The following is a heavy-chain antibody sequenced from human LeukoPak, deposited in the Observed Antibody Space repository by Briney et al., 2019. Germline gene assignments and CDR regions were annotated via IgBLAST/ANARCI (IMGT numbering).Heavy chain of an antibody. CDR2: IIPIFGTA. V-gene: IGHV1-69*05. Sequence: SVKVSCKASGGTFSSHAISWVRQAPGQWLEWMGRIIPIFGTANYAQKFQGRVTITTDESTSTAYMELSSLRSEDTAVYYCARERGVYSYGCAFDIWGQGTMVTVSS. CDR3: ARERGVYSYGCAFDI. J-gene: IGHJ3*02. D-gene: IGHD5-18*01. CDR1: GGTFSSHA.